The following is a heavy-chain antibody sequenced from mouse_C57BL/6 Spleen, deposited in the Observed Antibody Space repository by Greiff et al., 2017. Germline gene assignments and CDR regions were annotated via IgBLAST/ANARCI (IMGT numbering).Heavy chain of an antibody. D-gene: IGHD2-4*01. J-gene: IGHJ4*01. CDR3: AREGDYDEDYARDY. CDR1: GYTFTSYW. Sequence: QVQLQQPGAELVRPGSSVKLSCKASGYTFTSYWMHWVKQRPIQGLEWIGNIDPSDSETHYNQKFKDKATLTVDKSSSTAYMQLSSLTSEDSAVYYCAREGDYDEDYARDYWGQGTSVTVSA. CDR2: IDPSDSET. V-gene: IGHV1-52*01.